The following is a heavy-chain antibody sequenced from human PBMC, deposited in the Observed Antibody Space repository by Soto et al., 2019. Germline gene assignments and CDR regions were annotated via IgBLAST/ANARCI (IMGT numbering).Heavy chain of an antibody. Sequence: RGSLRLSCAASGFTFSSYAMSSVRQAPGKGLEWVSAISGSGGSTYYVDSVKGRFTISRDNSKNTLYLQMNSLRAEDTAVYYCAKDRKERTPLRPDYWGQGTLVTVSS. CDR1: GFTFSSYA. CDR3: AKDRKERTPLRPDY. J-gene: IGHJ4*02. CDR2: ISGSGGST. V-gene: IGHV3-23*01.